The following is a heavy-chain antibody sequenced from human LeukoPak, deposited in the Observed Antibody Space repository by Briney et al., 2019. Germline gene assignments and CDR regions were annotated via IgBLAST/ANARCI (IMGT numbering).Heavy chain of an antibody. CDR3: AKINTGRYIEY. D-gene: IGHD1-26*01. CDR1: GFTFSSYG. CDR2: FGASGNA. V-gene: IGHV3-23*01. J-gene: IGHJ4*02. Sequence: GGSLRLSCAASGFTFSSYGMTWVRQAPGKGLEWVSTFGASGNAYYADSVKGRFTISRDNSKNTLYLQMNSLRAEDTAVYYCAKINTGRYIEYWGQGTLVTVSS.